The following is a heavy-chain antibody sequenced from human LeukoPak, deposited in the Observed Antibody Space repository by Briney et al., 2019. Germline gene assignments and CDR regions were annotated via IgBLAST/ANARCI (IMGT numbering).Heavy chain of an antibody. Sequence: GASVKVSCKASGYTFTSYGISWVRQAPGQGLEWMGWISAYNGITNYAQELQGRVTMTTDTSTSTAYMELRSLRSDDTAVYYCARELGIAAAGALDYWGQGTLVTVSS. CDR2: ISAYNGIT. CDR1: GYTFTSYG. CDR3: ARELGIAAAGALDY. V-gene: IGHV1-18*01. J-gene: IGHJ4*02. D-gene: IGHD6-13*01.